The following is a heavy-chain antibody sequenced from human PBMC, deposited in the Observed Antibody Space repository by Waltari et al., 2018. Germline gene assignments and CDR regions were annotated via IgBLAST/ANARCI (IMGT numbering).Heavy chain of an antibody. CDR3: AKPFYNWDDPLVS. V-gene: IGHV3-23*01. Sequence: EVQLLESGGELVQAGGSRRLSGGISGFTFPSYSINLVRRAPGTGLQWVAAISFSDATFHADSVKGRFTISRDTSKDTVYLQMNSLRADDTAVYYCAKPFYNWDDPLVSWGQGTPVTVSS. J-gene: IGHJ5*02. CDR2: ISFSDAT. D-gene: IGHD1-20*01. CDR1: GFTFPSYS.